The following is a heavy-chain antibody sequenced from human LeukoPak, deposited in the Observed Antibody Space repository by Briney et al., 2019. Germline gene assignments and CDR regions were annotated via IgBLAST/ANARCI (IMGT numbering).Heavy chain of an antibody. V-gene: IGHV3-30-3*01. J-gene: IGHJ4*02. D-gene: IGHD3-22*01. CDR1: GFTFSSYA. CDR2: ISSDGSDK. Sequence: GGSLRLSCAASGFTFSSYAMHWVRQAPGKGLKWVAVISSDGSDKYYGDSVKGRFTISRDNSKNTLYLQINTLRAEDTAVYYCTYDSRGYSFDYWGQGTLVIVSS. CDR3: TYDSRGYSFDY.